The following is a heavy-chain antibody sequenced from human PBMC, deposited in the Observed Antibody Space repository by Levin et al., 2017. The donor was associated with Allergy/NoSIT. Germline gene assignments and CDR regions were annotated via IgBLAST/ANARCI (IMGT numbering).Heavy chain of an antibody. J-gene: IGHJ6*02. CDR1: GGSISSGGYY. CDR2: IYYSRST. Sequence: SQTLSLTCTVSGGSISSGGYYWSWIRQHPGKGLEWIGYIYYSRSTYYNPSLKSRVSISVDTSKNQFSLELSSVTAADTAVYYCASAQSGYYISDYYYGMDVWGQGTTVTVSS. V-gene: IGHV4-31*03. D-gene: IGHD3-3*01. CDR3: ASAQSGYYISDYYYGMDV.